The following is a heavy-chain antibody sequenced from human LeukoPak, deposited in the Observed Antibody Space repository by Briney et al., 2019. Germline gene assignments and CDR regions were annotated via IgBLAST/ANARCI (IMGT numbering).Heavy chain of an antibody. CDR1: GGSISSYY. D-gene: IGHD3-22*01. CDR3: ARGRGHYYDSSGYYDDAFDI. J-gene: IGHJ3*02. V-gene: IGHV4-59*01. CDR2: IYYSGST. Sequence: SETLSLTCTVSGGSISSYYWSWIRQPPGKGLEWIGYIYYSGSTNYNPSLKSRVTISVDTSKNQFSLKLSSVTAADTAVYYCARGRGHYYDSSGYYDDAFDIWGQGTMVTVSS.